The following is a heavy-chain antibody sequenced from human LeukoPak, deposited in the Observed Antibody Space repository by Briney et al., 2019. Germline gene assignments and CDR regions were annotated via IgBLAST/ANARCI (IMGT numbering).Heavy chain of an antibody. CDR2: IYYSGST. CDR1: GGSISSSSYY. V-gene: IGHV4-39*01. Sequence: SETLSLTCTVSGGSISSSSYYWGWIRQPPGKGLEWIGSIYYSGSTYYNPSLKSRVTISVDTSKNEFSLKLSSVTAADTAVYYCARVNRRAGSDIAGRFAFDYWGQGTLVTVSS. CDR3: ARVNRRAGSDIAGRFAFDY. D-gene: IGHD2-15*01. J-gene: IGHJ4*02.